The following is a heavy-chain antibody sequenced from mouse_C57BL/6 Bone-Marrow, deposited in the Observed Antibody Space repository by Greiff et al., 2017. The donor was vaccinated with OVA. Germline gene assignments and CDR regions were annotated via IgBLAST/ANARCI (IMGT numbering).Heavy chain of an antibody. V-gene: IGHV1-15*01. CDR2: IDPETGGT. CDR3: TRLDLLGNY. D-gene: IGHD2-1*01. Sequence: QVQLKQSGAELVRPGASVTLSCKASGYTFTDYEMHWVKQTPVHGLEWIGAIDPETGGTAYNQKFKGKAILTADKSSSTAYMELRSLTSEDSAVYYCTRLDLLGNYWGQGTTLTVSS. J-gene: IGHJ2*01. CDR1: GYTFTDYE.